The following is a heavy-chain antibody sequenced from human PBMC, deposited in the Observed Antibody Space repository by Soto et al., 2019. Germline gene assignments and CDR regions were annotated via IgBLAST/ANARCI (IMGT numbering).Heavy chain of an antibody. CDR1: GYTFTTYY. CDR2: INPSGADT. CDR3: ASDRILLAGYFEY. Sequence: QVQLVQSGAEVKRPGASVKVSCKASGYTFTTYYMHWVRLAPGQGLEWMGIINPSGADTTYAQMFSGRVTMTRDMSTSTVYMELSIMTSEDRAVYYCASDRILLAGYFEYCGQGILVTVSS. J-gene: IGHJ4*02. V-gene: IGHV1-46*01.